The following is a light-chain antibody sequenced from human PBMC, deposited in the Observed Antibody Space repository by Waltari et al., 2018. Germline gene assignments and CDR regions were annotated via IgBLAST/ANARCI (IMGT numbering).Light chain of an antibody. CDR3: QQYYSTPRT. J-gene: IGKJ1*01. CDR1: QSVLYSSNNKNN. Sequence: DIVMTQSPDSLAVSLGEEATIKCKYSQSVLYSSNNKNNLAWYQQKPGQPPKLLIYWASTRESGVPDRFSGSGSGTDFTLTISSLQAGDVAVSYCQQYYSTPRTFGQGTKVEIK. CDR2: WAS. V-gene: IGKV4-1*01.